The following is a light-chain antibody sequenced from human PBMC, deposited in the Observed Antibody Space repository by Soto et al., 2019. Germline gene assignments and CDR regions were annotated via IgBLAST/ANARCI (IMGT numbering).Light chain of an antibody. Sequence: TVFTPFPSTPLLTPRERATHSCRASRSVSSYLAWYQQKPGQAPRLLYYDAAFRTTGIPTRCSGRGSGTVTTLTSSIQRADYATYYYRQPHSHPRTFGQGTKVDIK. CDR1: RSVSSY. CDR2: DAA. CDR3: RQPHSHPRT. V-gene: IGKV3-11*01. J-gene: IGKJ1*01.